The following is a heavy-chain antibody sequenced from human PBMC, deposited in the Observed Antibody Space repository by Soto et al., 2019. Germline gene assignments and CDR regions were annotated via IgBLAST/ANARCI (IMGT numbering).Heavy chain of an antibody. CDR1: GFTFRDYY. J-gene: IGHJ6*02. CDR2: ISGGGSVI. V-gene: IGHV3-11*01. Sequence: LRLSCAASGFTFRDYYRSWIRQAPGKGLERGSHISGGGSVIYYADSGKGRFTISRDNAKNSLYLQMNSLRAEDTALYYCARGLPMLRGLMDVWGQGTTVTVSS. D-gene: IGHD3-10*01. CDR3: ARGLPMLRGLMDV.